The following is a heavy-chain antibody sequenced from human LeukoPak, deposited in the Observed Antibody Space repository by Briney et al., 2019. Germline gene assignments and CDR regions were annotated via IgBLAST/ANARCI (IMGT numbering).Heavy chain of an antibody. D-gene: IGHD6-13*01. Sequence: SETLSLTCAVYGGSSSGYYWSWIRQPPGKGLEWIGEINHSGSTNYNPSLKSRVTISVDTSKNQFSLKLSSVTAADTAVYYCARTWSWSNFDYWGQGTLVTVSS. CDR2: INHSGST. V-gene: IGHV4-34*01. J-gene: IGHJ4*02. CDR3: ARTWSWSNFDY. CDR1: GGSSSGYY.